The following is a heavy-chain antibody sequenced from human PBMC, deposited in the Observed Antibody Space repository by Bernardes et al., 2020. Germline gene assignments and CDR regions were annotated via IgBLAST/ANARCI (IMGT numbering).Heavy chain of an antibody. J-gene: IGHJ6*02. D-gene: IGHD6-6*01. CDR2: IKQDGSEK. V-gene: IGHV3-7*01. CDR1: GFTFSSYW. Sequence: GGSLRLSRAASGFTFSSYWMSWVRQAPGKGLEWVANIKQDGSEKYYVDSVKGRFTISRDNAKNSLYLQMNSLRAEDTAVYYCARVEGYSSSSDYYYGMDVWGQGTTVTVSS. CDR3: ARVEGYSSSSDYYYGMDV.